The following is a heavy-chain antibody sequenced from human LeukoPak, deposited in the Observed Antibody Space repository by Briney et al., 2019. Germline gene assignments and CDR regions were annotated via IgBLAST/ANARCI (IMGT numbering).Heavy chain of an antibody. J-gene: IGHJ4*02. CDR3: AREDDWNYEDY. CDR2: IKQDGSEK. D-gene: IGHD1-7*01. Sequence: GGSLRLSCAASGFTFSNYWMSWVRQAPGKGLEWVANIKQDGSEKYYVNSVKGRFTISRDNAKNSLYLQMNSLRAEDTAIYYCAREDDWNYEDYWGQGALVTVSS. V-gene: IGHV3-7*01. CDR1: GFTFSNYW.